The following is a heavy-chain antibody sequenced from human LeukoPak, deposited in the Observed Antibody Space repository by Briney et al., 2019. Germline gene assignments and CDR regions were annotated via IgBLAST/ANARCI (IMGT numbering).Heavy chain of an antibody. J-gene: IGHJ5*02. CDR1: GYSISSGYY. Sequence: SETLSLTCTVSGYSISSGYYWGWIRQPPGKGLEWNGSIYHSGSTYYNPSLKSRVTISVDTSKNQFSLKLSSVTAADTAVYYCARRGSITIFGVATTNWFDPWGQGTLVTVSS. CDR2: IYHSGST. V-gene: IGHV4-38-2*02. CDR3: ARRGSITIFGVATTNWFDP. D-gene: IGHD3-3*01.